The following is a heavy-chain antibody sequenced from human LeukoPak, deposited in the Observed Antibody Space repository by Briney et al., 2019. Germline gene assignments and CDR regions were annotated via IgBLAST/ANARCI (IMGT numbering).Heavy chain of an antibody. CDR2: INHSGST. J-gene: IGHJ4*02. CDR1: GGSFSGYY. CDR3: ARDNCSSTSCRFPPGDY. D-gene: IGHD2-2*01. V-gene: IGHV4-34*01. Sequence: SETLSLTCAVYGGSFSGYYWSWIRQPPGKGLEWIGEINHSGSTNYNPSLKSRVTISVDTSKNQFSLKLSSVTAADTAVYYCARDNCSSTSCRFPPGDYWGQGTLVTVSS.